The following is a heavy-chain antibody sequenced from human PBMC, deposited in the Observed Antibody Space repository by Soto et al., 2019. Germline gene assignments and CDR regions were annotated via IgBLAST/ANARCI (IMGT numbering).Heavy chain of an antibody. Sequence: EVQLVETGGGLIQPGGSLILSCAASGFTVSSKYMSWLRQAPGKGLEWVSILYSDGNTYYADSVKGRFTISRDNSKNTLNLQMNSLRAEDTAVYFCARGLGTCVVTTCYLPFDSWGQGALVTVSS. CDR3: ARGLGTCVVTTCYLPFDS. CDR1: GFTVSSKY. CDR2: LYSDGNT. V-gene: IGHV3-53*02. D-gene: IGHD2-2*01. J-gene: IGHJ4*02.